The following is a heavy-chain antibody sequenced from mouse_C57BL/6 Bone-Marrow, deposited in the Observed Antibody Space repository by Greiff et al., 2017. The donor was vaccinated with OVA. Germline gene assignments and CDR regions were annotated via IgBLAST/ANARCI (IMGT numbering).Heavy chain of an antibody. V-gene: IGHV7-3*01. Sequence: EVQRVESGGGLVQPGGSLSLSCAASGFTFTDYYMSWVRQTPGKALEWLGFIRNKANGYTTEYSASVKGRFTISRDNSQSILYLQMNALRAEDSATYYCARYMEGYYWYFDVWGTGTTVTVSS. CDR1: GFTFTDYY. CDR2: IRNKANGYTT. J-gene: IGHJ1*03. CDR3: ARYMEGYYWYFDV. D-gene: IGHD2-2*01.